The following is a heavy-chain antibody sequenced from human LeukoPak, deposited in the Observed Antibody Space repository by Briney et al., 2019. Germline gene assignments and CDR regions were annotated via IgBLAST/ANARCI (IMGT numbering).Heavy chain of an antibody. J-gene: IGHJ4*02. CDR1: GGSFSGYY. CDR3: ARHPITIFGVVIPGGFDY. V-gene: IGHV4-34*01. D-gene: IGHD3-3*01. CDR2: INHSGST. Sequence: PSETLSLTCAVYGGSFSGYYWSWIRQPPGKGLEWIGEINHSGSTNYNPSLKSRVTISVDTSKNQFSLKLSSVTAADTAVYYCARHPITIFGVVIPGGFDYWGQGTLVTVSS.